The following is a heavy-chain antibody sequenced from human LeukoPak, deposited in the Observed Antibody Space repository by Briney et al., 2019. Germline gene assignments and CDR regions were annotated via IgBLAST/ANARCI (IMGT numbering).Heavy chain of an antibody. CDR2: ISGSGGST. Sequence: GGSLRLSCAASGFTFSSYAMSWVRQAPGKGLEWVSAISGSGGSTYYADSVKGRFTISRDNAKNTLYLQMNSLRAEDTAVYYXANRGAWLVLDYWGQGTLVTVSS. CDR3: ANRGAWLVLDY. CDR1: GFTFSSYA. D-gene: IGHD6-19*01. V-gene: IGHV3-23*01. J-gene: IGHJ4*02.